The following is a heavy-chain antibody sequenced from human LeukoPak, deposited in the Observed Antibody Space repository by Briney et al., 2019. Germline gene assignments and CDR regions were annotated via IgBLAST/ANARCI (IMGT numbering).Heavy chain of an antibody. D-gene: IGHD3-3*01. Sequence: QPGGSLRLSCAASGVTFSSYAMHWVRQAPGKGLEWVAVISYDGSNKYYADPVKGRFTISRDNSKNTLYLQMNSLRAEDTAVYYCARAHLRFLEWLSDYWGQGTLVTVSS. CDR2: ISYDGSNK. CDR1: GVTFSSYA. V-gene: IGHV3-30*04. CDR3: ARAHLRFLEWLSDY. J-gene: IGHJ4*02.